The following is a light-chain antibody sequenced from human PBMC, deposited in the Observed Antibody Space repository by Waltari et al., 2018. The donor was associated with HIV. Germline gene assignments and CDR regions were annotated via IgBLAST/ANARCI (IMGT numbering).Light chain of an antibody. CDR3: AAWDDSLDGL. Sequence: QSVLTRPPSASGTPGQRVTISCSGRRSNIGSNPVSWYQQLPGTAPKLLISDNNQRPSGVPDRFSGSKSGTSASLAISGLQSEDEGDYYCAAWDDSLDGLFGGGTKLTV. V-gene: IGLV1-44*01. CDR1: RSNIGSNP. CDR2: DNN. J-gene: IGLJ2*01.